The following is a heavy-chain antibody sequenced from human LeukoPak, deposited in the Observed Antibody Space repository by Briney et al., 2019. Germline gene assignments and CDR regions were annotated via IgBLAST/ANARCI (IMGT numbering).Heavy chain of an antibody. CDR2: INPNSGGT. CDR1: GYTFTGYY. J-gene: IGHJ4*02. V-gene: IGHV1-2*02. D-gene: IGHD3-3*01. CDR3: VGGESTIFGVVSWYFDY. Sequence: ASVKVSCKASGYTFTGYYMHWARQAPGQGLEWMGWINPNSGGTNYAQKFQGRVTMTRDTSISTAYMELSRLRSDDTAVYYCVGGESTIFGVVSWYFDYWGQGTLVTVSS.